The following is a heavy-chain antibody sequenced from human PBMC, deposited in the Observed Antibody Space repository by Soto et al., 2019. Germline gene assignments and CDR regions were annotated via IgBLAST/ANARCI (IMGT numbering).Heavy chain of an antibody. D-gene: IGHD2-2*01. Sequence: EVQLVESGGVVVQPGGSLRLSCAASGFTFDDYTMHWVRQAPGKGLEWVSLISWDGGSTYYADSVKGRFTISRDNSKNSLYLQMNSLRTEDTALYYCAKGYCSSTSCLADYWGQGPLVTVSS. CDR1: GFTFDDYT. CDR3: AKGYCSSTSCLADY. V-gene: IGHV3-43*01. J-gene: IGHJ4*02. CDR2: ISWDGGST.